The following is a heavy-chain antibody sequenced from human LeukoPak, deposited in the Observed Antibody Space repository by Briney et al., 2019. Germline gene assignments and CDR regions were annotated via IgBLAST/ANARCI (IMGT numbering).Heavy chain of an antibody. D-gene: IGHD4-23*01. J-gene: IGHJ4*02. V-gene: IGHV3-30-3*01. CDR1: GFTFSNCA. CDR3: ARDRFWSRGFNSGGPLHSFDS. CDR2: VSYDGDTE. Sequence: GFTFSNCAIHWGRQAIGKELEWVAVVSYDGDTEYNPDSVTGRFTISRDNSKNTVYLQMDSLRPEDTAVYYCARDRFWSRGFNSGGPLHSFDSWGQGTLVTVSS.